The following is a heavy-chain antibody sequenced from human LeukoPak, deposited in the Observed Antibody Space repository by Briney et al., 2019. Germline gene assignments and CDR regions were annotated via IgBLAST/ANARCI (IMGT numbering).Heavy chain of an antibody. Sequence: ASVKVSCKASGYTFTSYYMHWVRQAPGQGLEWMGIINPSGGSTSYAQKFQGRVTMTRDMSTSTVYMELSSLRSEDTAVYYCATWVTAMAVLDYWGQGTLVTVSS. CDR3: ATWVTAMAVLDY. CDR1: GYTFTSYY. CDR2: INPSGGST. D-gene: IGHD5-18*01. J-gene: IGHJ4*02. V-gene: IGHV1-46*01.